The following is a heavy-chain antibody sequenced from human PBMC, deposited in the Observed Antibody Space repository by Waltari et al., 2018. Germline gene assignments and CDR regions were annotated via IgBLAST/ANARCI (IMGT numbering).Heavy chain of an antibody. CDR1: GFIFGNCN. CDR2: ISHDGSSK. J-gene: IGHJ4*02. V-gene: IGHV3-30*18. Sequence: QFQLVESGGGVVQPGRSLRLSCAASGFIFGNCNMHWVRQTPGKGLKGVAAISHDGSSKDYADSVKSRFTVSRDNSNNTLYLQINSLRADDTGIYFCVKYSGFDYFFDYWGQGTLVTVSS. CDR3: VKYSGFDYFFDY. D-gene: IGHD5-12*01.